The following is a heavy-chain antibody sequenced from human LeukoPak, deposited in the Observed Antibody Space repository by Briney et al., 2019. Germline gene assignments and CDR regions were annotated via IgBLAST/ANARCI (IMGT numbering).Heavy chain of an antibody. CDR1: GLTVSRDH. V-gene: IGHV3-66*02. D-gene: IGHD6-19*01. Sequence: PGGSLRLSCAASGLTVSRDHMSWVRQAPGEGLEWVSVIYSGGSTYYADSVKGRFTISRDNSKNTLYLQMNSLRAEDTAVYYCARERSGWYERWLDYWGQGTLVTVSS. J-gene: IGHJ4*02. CDR3: ARERSGWYERWLDY. CDR2: IYSGGST.